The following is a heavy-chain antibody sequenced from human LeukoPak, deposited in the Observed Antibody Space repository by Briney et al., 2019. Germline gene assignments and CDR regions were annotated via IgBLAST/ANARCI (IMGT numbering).Heavy chain of an antibody. Sequence: PGGSLRLSCTASGFSFGGYSIHWVRQAPGKGLEWLSYISVSGTIHANTVMGRGTVSRDNANNSLYLQMNSLRAEDTAVYYCARDRGYSNFDYWGQGTLLTVSS. CDR3: ARDRGYSNFDY. V-gene: IGHV3-48*04. J-gene: IGHJ4*02. D-gene: IGHD4-11*01. CDR2: ISVSGTI. CDR1: GFSFGGYS.